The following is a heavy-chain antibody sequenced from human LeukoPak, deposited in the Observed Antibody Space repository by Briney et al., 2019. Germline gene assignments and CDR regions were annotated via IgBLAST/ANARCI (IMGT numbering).Heavy chain of an antibody. CDR3: VKARMPHCGTDCLES. Sequence: GGSLRLSCAASGFTFSSYGMSWVRQAPGKGLEWVSVIRGSGGGTYYTDSVKGRFTISRDNSKNTVYLQMNSLRAEDTAVYYCVKARMPHCGTDCLESWGQGTLVTVSS. CDR1: GFTFSSYG. J-gene: IGHJ4*02. CDR2: IRGSGGGT. V-gene: IGHV3-23*01. D-gene: IGHD2-21*02.